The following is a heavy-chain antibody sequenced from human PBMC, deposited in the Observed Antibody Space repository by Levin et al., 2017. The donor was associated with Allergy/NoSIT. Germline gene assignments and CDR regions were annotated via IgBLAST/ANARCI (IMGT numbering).Heavy chain of an antibody. V-gene: IGHV4-59*01. CDR1: GGSISSYY. J-gene: IGHJ4*02. CDR2: VYYSGNP. D-gene: IGHD2-21*02. Sequence: SETLSLTCTVSGGSISSYYWGWIRQPPGKGLEWIGYVYYSGNPKKNPSLKSRVTISVNMSKNQFSLKLSSVTAADTAVYYCARLLLDGWTNYFDYWGQGTLVTVSS. CDR3: ARLLLDGWTNYFDY.